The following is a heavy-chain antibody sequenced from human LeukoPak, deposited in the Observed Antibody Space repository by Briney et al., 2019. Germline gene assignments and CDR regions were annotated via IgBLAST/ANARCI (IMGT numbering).Heavy chain of an antibody. CDR2: IYYSGST. V-gene: IGHV4-39*01. CDR1: GGSISSSSYY. Sequence: PSETLSLTCTVSGGSISSSSYYWGWIRQPPGKGLEWIGSIYYSGSTYYNPSLKSRVTISVDTSKNQFSLKLSSVTAADTAVYCCARHNGDYRYWGQGTLVTVSS. J-gene: IGHJ4*02. CDR3: ARHNGDYRY. D-gene: IGHD4-17*01.